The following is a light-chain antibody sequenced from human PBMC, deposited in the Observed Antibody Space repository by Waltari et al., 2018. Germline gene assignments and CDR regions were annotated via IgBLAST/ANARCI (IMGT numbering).Light chain of an antibody. V-gene: IGKV1-5*03. Sequence: EIQMTQSPSTLSASVGDRVTITCRSSQSLDRWVAWYQQKPGRAPKVLISRASTLQSGVSSRCRGSEYGTEFTLTISSLQPDDFATYYCQQSFSYPVTFGGGTKVEIK. CDR1: QSLDRW. CDR2: RAS. J-gene: IGKJ4*01. CDR3: QQSFSYPVT.